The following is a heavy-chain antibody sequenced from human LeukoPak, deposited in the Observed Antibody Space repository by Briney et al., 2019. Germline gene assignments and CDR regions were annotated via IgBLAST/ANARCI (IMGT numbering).Heavy chain of an antibody. Sequence: GGSLRLSCEASGFTVRNNYMTWVRQAPGKGLEWVSAISGSGGSTYYADSVKGRFTISRDNSKNTVYLQMNSLRAEDTAVYYCAKDQYSGSYYWFDPWGQGTLVTVSS. D-gene: IGHD1-26*01. CDR1: GFTVRNNY. J-gene: IGHJ5*02. V-gene: IGHV3-23*01. CDR3: AKDQYSGSYYWFDP. CDR2: ISGSGGST.